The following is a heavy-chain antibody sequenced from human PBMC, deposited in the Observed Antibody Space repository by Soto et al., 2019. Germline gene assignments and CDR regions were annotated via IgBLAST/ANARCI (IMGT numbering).Heavy chain of an antibody. J-gene: IGHJ4*02. CDR1: GFTFSSYA. CDR2: ISGSGGST. V-gene: IGHV3-23*01. Sequence: GESLILSCAASGFTFSSYAMSWVRQAPGKGLEWVSAISGSGGSTYYADSVKGRFTISRDNSKNTLYLQMNSLRAEDTAVYYCAKDVRRGYYDSSGYPSDWGQGTLVTVSS. CDR3: AKDVRRGYYDSSGYPSD. D-gene: IGHD3-22*01.